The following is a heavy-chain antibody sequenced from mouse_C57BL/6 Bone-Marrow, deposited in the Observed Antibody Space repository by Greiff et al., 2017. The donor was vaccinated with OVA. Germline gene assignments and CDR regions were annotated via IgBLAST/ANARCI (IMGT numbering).Heavy chain of an antibody. CDR3: TRWAYYYGSSYYYFDY. D-gene: IGHD1-1*01. Sequence: VQLQQSGTVLARPGASVKMSCKTSGYTFTSYWMHWVKQRPGQGLEWIGAIYPGNSDTSYNQKFKGKAKLTAVTSASTAYMELSSLTNEDSAVYYCTRWAYYYGSSYYYFDYWGQGTTLTVSS. CDR2: IYPGNSDT. V-gene: IGHV1-5*01. J-gene: IGHJ2*01. CDR1: GYTFTSYW.